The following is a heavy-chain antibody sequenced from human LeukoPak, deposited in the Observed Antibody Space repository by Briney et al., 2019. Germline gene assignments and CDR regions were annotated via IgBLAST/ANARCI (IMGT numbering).Heavy chain of an antibody. J-gene: IGHJ3*02. D-gene: IGHD3-22*01. CDR1: GFTFSSYS. CDR3: ARQGDTYYYDSSGYGAAFDI. V-gene: IGHV3-48*01. Sequence: PGGSLRLSCAASGFTFSSYSMNWVRQAPGKGLEWVSYISSSSSTIYYADSVKGRFTISRDNAKNSLYLQMNSLRAEDTAVYYCARQGDTYYYDSSGYGAAFDIWGQGTMVTVSS. CDR2: ISSSSSTI.